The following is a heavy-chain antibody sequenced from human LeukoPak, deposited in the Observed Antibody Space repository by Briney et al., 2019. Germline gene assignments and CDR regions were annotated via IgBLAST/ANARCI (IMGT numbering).Heavy chain of an antibody. J-gene: IGHJ4*02. CDR3: ARVKRLMPEFEF. CDR1: GYTFIDYY. CDR2: INPNSGAT. V-gene: IGHV1-2*02. Sequence: ASVKVSCKSSGYTFIDYYIHWVRQAPGQGLEWMGWINPNSGATKYAQKFQGRVSMTRDTSINTAYMDLTNLRSDDTAIFYCARVKRLMPEFEFWGQGTLVTVSS. D-gene: IGHD2-2*01.